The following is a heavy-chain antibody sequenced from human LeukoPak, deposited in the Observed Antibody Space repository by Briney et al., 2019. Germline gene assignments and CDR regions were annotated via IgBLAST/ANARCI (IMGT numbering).Heavy chain of an antibody. CDR2: ISTSGGGI. V-gene: IGHV3-23*01. CDR1: GFTFSNYA. J-gene: IGHJ4*01. Sequence: GGSLRLSCAASGFTFSNYAMSWVRQAPGKGLEWVSGISTSGGGIYYAHSVKGRFTISRDNSMNTLYLQVYSLRDDDTAVYYCAKDGFDYYDSSGYYYFDYWGHGTLVTVSS. CDR3: AKDGFDYYDSSGYYYFDY. D-gene: IGHD3-22*01.